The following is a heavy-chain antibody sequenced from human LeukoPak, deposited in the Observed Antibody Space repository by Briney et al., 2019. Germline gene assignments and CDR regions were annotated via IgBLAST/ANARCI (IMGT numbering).Heavy chain of an antibody. D-gene: IGHD6-19*01. Sequence: PSQTLSLTCTVSGGSISSGDYYWSWIRQPPGKGLEWIGYIYYSGITYYNPSLKSRLTISLDTSRNQFSLTLSSVTAADTAVYYCARGLVIDYWGQGTLVTVSS. V-gene: IGHV4-30-4*01. CDR3: ARGLVIDY. CDR2: IYYSGIT. J-gene: IGHJ4*02. CDR1: GGSISSGDYY.